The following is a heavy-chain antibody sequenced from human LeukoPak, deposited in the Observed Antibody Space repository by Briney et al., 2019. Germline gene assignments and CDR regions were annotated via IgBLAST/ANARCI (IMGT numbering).Heavy chain of an antibody. CDR1: GFTFSSYT. V-gene: IGHV3-21*01. Sequence: GGSLRLSCAASGFTFSSYTMNWVRQAPGKGLEWVSSISCSSSYIYYADSVKGRFTISRDNPENPLYLQMNSLRTEDTAVYYCARVVMALTGFYTSGERALVTASPQ. J-gene: IGHJ5*01. CDR3: ARVVMALTGFYT. CDR2: ISCSSSYI. D-gene: IGHD2-8*01.